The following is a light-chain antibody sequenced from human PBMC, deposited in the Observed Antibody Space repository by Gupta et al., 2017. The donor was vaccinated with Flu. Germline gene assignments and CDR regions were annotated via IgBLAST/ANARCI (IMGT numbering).Light chain of an antibody. CDR3: YSTDSSGTHRV. V-gene: IGLV3-10*01. CDR2: EDS. CDR1: ALPKKY. Sequence: SYELAQPPSVSVSPGQTARITCSGDALPKKYAYWYQLKSGQAPVMVIYEDSKRPSWIPEKFSGSSSGTVATLTISGAQVEDEADYYCYSTDSSGTHRVFGGGTKLTVL. J-gene: IGLJ3*02.